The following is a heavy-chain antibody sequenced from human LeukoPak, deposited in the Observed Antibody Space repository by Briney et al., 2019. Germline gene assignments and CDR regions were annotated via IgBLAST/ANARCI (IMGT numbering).Heavy chain of an antibody. CDR3: VRGLVRGAKVLLSEY. V-gene: IGHV3-30*02. J-gene: IGHJ4*02. Sequence: GGSLRLSCATSGFTFSRYGMHWVRQAPGTGLQWVTFIRFDASYTYYADSVKGRYTTSRDNSKNILYLQMSNLRPEDTAVYYCVRGLVRGAKVLLSEYWGQGTLVTVSS. CDR1: GFTFSRYG. D-gene: IGHD3-10*01. CDR2: IRFDASYT.